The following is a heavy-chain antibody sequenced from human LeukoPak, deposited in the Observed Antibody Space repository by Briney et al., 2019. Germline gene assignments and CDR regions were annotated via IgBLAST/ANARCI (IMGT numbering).Heavy chain of an antibody. CDR2: IWYDGSKK. J-gene: IGHJ3*02. D-gene: IGHD2-15*01. V-gene: IGHV3-33*01. CDR1: GFTFSTFG. Sequence: GRSLRLSCAASGFTFSTFGMPWVRQAPGKGLEWLGIIWYDGSKKYFSDSVKGQFTISRDNSQNTVYLQINSLRAEDTAVYYCARDVWYCSGGSCGGFDIWGQGTMVIVSS. CDR3: ARDVWYCSGGSCGGFDI.